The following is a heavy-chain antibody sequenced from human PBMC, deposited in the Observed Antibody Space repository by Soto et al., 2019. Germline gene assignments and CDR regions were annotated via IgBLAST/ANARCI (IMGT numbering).Heavy chain of an antibody. CDR3: AKDRSNSWSFDY. Sequence: QVQLVESGGGVVQPGRSLRLSCAASGFIFSDHNMHWVRQAPVKGLEWVAVISYDGTNKYYADSVKGRFTISRDNSGNTLSLQMNSLGAGDTAVYYCAKDRSNSWSFDYWGQGTLVTVSS. CDR2: ISYDGTNK. D-gene: IGHD6-13*01. V-gene: IGHV3-30*18. CDR1: GFIFSDHN. J-gene: IGHJ4*02.